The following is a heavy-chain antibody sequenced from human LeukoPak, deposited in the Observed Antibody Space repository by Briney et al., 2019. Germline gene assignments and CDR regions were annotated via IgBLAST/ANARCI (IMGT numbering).Heavy chain of an antibody. CDR2: ISGSGDST. Sequence: PGGSLRLSCAASGFTCSNYAMTWVRQAPGKGLEWVSRISGSGDSTYYADSVKGRFTITRDNSKNTLYLQMNSLRAEDTAIYYCAKDQRGVRTSSTTVTTDGYWGQGTLVTVSS. V-gene: IGHV3-23*01. CDR3: AKDQRGVRTSSTTVTTDGY. D-gene: IGHD4-17*01. CDR1: GFTCSNYA. J-gene: IGHJ4*02.